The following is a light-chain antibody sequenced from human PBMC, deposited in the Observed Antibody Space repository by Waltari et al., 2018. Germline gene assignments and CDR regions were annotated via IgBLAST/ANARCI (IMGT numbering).Light chain of an antibody. V-gene: IGKV4-1*01. CDR3: QQYYSTIFT. J-gene: IGKJ3*01. CDR1: QSVLYRSSNKNF. CDR2: WAS. Sequence: DIVVTQSPDSPSVSLGERATINCKSSQSVLYRSSNKNFLAWYQQKPGQPPKLRIYWASTRESGVPDRFSGSGSGTDFTLTISSLQAEDVAVYYCQQYYSTIFTFGPGTKVDIK.